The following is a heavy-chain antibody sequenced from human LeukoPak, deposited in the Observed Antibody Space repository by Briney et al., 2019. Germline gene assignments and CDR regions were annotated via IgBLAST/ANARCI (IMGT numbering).Heavy chain of an antibody. CDR1: SGSISGYY. Sequence: SETLSLTCIVSSGSISGYYWSWIRQPPGKGLEWIGYIYYSGSTNYNPSLQSRVTIALDTSNNQFSLRLTSVTAADTAVYYCAKEVLWYSSSSGYWGQGTLVTVSS. CDR2: IYYSGST. CDR3: AKEVLWYSSSSGY. D-gene: IGHD6-13*01. V-gene: IGHV4-59*01. J-gene: IGHJ4*02.